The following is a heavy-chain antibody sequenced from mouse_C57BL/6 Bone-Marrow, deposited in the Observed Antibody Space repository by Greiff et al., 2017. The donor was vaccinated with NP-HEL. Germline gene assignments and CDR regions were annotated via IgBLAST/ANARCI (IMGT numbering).Heavy chain of an antibody. Sequence: VKLVESGAELARPGASVKLSCKASGYTFTSYGISWVKQRTGQGLEWIGEIYPRSGNTYYNEKFKGKATLTADKSSSTAYMELRSLTSEDSAVYFCAMNYYGSSYPYWYFDVWGTGTTVTVSS. V-gene: IGHV1-81*01. J-gene: IGHJ1*03. CDR1: GYTFTSYG. CDR2: IYPRSGNT. D-gene: IGHD1-1*01. CDR3: AMNYYGSSYPYWYFDV.